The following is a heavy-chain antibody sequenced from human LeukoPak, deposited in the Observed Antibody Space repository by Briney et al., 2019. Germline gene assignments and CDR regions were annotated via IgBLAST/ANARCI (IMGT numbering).Heavy chain of an antibody. CDR2: INSDVSST. CDR1: GFTFSSYW. V-gene: IGHV3-74*01. Sequence: GGSLRLSCAASGFTFSSYWLHWVRQAPGKGLVWVSRINSDVSSTSYADSVKGRFTISRDNAKNTLYVQMNSLRAEDTAVYYCAREDYYVQRGAFDIWGQGTMVTVSS. CDR3: AREDYYVQRGAFDI. D-gene: IGHD3-10*02. J-gene: IGHJ3*02.